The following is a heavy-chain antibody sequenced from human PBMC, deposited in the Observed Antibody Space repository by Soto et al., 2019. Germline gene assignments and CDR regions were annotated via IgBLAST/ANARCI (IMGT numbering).Heavy chain of an antibody. CDR1: GFTFNTYA. V-gene: IGHV3-23*01. J-gene: IGHJ4*02. D-gene: IGHD3-22*01. CDR2: LSGSGGFT. Sequence: GGSLRLSCAASGFTFNTYAMSWVRQAPGQGLEWVASLSGSGGFTEHADSVKGRFSISRDNCKNTLFIQMNGLRVDDTAVYYCGKDRYYDSRIIDSWGSGTVVTSPQ. CDR3: GKDRYYDSRIIDS.